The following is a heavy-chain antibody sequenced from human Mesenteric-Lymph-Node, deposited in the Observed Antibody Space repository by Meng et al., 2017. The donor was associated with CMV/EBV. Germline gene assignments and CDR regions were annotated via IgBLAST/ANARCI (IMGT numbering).Heavy chain of an antibody. CDR1: GSTFTSYE. Sequence: KASGSTFTSYEVHWLRQAPGQRLEWMGWINGGTSNTKYLQKFQDRVTISRDTSASTAYMQLSSLRSEDTAVYYCAIEGYTYAEGFDYWGQGTLVTVSS. CDR2: INGGTSNT. V-gene: IGHV1-3*01. D-gene: IGHD5-18*01. CDR3: AIEGYTYAEGFDY. J-gene: IGHJ4*02.